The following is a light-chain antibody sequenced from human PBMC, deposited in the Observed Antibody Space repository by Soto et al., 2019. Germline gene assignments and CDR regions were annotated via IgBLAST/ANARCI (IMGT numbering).Light chain of an antibody. V-gene: IGKV1-5*01. J-gene: IGKJ1*01. CDR3: LQYSSHSWT. CDR2: DAS. CDR1: RSISDL. Sequence: DIQMTQSPSTLSASVGDRVTITCRASRSISDLLAWYQQKPGKAPEVLSFDASSLKSGVPSRFSGSGSGTEFTLTISRLQPDDVATYYCLQYSSHSWTFGQGTKV.